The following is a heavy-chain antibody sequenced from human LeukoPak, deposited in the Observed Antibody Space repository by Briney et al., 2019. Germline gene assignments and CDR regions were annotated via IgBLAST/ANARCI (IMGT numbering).Heavy chain of an antibody. Sequence: SETLSLTCAVHGGSFSDFYWTWMRQPPGKELEWIGEIKHGGFTSYHPSLRSRVTMSEDTSSNQFSPNLTSVTAADAAVYYCARGLGEGYPDYWGPGTLVTVSS. D-gene: IGHD5-24*01. CDR2: IKHGGFT. CDR3: ARGLGEGYPDY. J-gene: IGHJ4*02. CDR1: GGSFSDFY. V-gene: IGHV4-34*01.